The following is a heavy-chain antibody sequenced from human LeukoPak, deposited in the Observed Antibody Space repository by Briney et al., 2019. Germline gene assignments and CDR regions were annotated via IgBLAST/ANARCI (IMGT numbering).Heavy chain of an antibody. CDR2: IYYSGST. CDR1: GGSISGGSYY. V-gene: IGHV4-39*07. J-gene: IGHJ4*02. Sequence: SETLSLTCTVSGGSISGGSYYWGWIRQPPGKGLEWIGSIYYSGSTYYNPSLKSRVTISVDTSKNQFSLKLSSVTAADTAVYYCARDPSGYFNYWGQGTLATVSS. CDR3: ARDPSGYFNY. D-gene: IGHD3-22*01.